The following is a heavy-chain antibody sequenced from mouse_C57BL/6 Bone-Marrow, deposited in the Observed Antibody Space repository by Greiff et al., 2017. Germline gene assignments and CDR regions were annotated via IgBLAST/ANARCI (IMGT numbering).Heavy chain of an antibody. CDR2: INPYNGDT. Sequence: VHVKQSGPELVKPGASVKISCKASGYSFTGYFMNWVMQSHGKSLEWIGRINPYNGDTFYNPKFKGKATLTVDKSSNTAHMEVRRLTSGDSAVYYCARRYYGSSFDYWGQGTTLTVSS. V-gene: IGHV1-20*01. CDR1: GYSFTGYF. CDR3: ARRYYGSSFDY. J-gene: IGHJ2*01. D-gene: IGHD1-1*01.